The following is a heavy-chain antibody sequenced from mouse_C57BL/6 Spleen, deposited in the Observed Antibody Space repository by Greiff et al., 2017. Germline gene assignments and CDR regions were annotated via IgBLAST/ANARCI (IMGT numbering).Heavy chain of an antibody. CDR1: GYTFTEYT. CDR2: FYPGSGSI. CDR3: ATHEEDGYLFEY. Sequence: QVQLKQSGAELVKPGASVKLSCKASGYTFTEYTIHWVKQRSGQGLEWIGWFYPGSGSIKYNEKFKDKATLTADKSSSTVYMELSRVTSEDSAVYFRATHEEDGYLFEYWGQGTTLTVAS. V-gene: IGHV1-62-2*01. J-gene: IGHJ2*01. D-gene: IGHD2-3*01.